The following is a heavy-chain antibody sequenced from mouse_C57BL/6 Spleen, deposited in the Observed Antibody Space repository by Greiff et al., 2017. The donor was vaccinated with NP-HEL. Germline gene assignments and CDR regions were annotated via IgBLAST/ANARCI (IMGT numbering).Heavy chain of an antibody. D-gene: IGHD1-1*01. CDR3: ARYYGGGYFDV. V-gene: IGHV1-52*01. CDR2: IDPSDSET. CDR1: GYTFTSYW. Sequence: QVQLQQPGAELVRPGSSVKLSCKASGYTFTSYWMHWVKQRPIQGLEWIGNIDPSDSETHYNQKFKDKATLTVDKSSSTAYMQLSSLTSEDSAAYYWARYYGGGYFDVWGTGTTVTVSS. J-gene: IGHJ1*03.